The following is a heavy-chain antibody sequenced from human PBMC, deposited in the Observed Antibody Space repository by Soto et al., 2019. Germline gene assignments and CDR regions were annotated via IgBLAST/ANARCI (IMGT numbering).Heavy chain of an antibody. CDR1: GFTSSSAW. J-gene: IGHJ4*02. CDR2: VKSKVNGGTT. D-gene: IGHD1-26*01. Sequence: EVQLVESGGGLVRPGGSLTLSCAASGFTSSSAWMSWVRQVPGKGLEWVGRVKSKVNGGTTDYAAPAKGRFIISRDDSERTLSLQMSSLRIEETAVYYCSTGDLFDYWGQGTRVTVSS. CDR3: STGDLFDY. V-gene: IGHV3-15*01.